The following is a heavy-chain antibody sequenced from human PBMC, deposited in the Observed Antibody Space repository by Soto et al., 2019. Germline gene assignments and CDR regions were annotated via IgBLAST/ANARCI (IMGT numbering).Heavy chain of an antibody. CDR2: IYTSGST. D-gene: IGHD2-8*01. J-gene: IGHJ6*02. Sequence: PSETLSLTCTVSGGSISSYYWSWIRQPAGKGLKWIGRIYTSGSTNYNPSLKSRVTMSVDTSKNQFSLKLSSVTAADTAVYYCAKGMVYAPGGYYDYGMDVWGQGTTVTVSS. CDR1: GGSISSYY. CDR3: AKGMVYAPGGYYDYGMDV. V-gene: IGHV4-4*07.